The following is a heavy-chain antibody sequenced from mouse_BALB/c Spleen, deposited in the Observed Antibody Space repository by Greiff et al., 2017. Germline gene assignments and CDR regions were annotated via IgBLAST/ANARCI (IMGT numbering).Heavy chain of an antibody. CDR3: ARYGYDSYWYFDV. CDR2: ISYSGST. J-gene: IGHJ1*01. CDR1: GDSITSGY. Sequence: VQLKESGPSLVKPSQTLSLTCSVTGDSITSGYWNWIRKFPGNKLEYMGYISYSGSTYYNPSLKSRISITRDTSKNQYYLQLNSVTTEDTATYYCARYGYDSYWYFDVWGAGTTVTVSS. V-gene: IGHV3-8*02. D-gene: IGHD2-4*01.